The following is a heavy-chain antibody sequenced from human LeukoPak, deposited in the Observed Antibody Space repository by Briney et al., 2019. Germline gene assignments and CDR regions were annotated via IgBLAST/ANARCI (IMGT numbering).Heavy chain of an antibody. CDR2: IQEDGKKE. Sequence: GESLRLSCEASGFTFTKFWMSWVRQAPGKGLEWVANIQEDGKKENYVDSVRGRFTISRDNAKNSIYLQMNSLRVEDTAVYYCAKDIVGGGDDYWGQGTLVIVSS. D-gene: IGHD2-21*02. J-gene: IGHJ4*02. CDR3: AKDIVGGGDDY. V-gene: IGHV3-7*01. CDR1: GFTFTKFW.